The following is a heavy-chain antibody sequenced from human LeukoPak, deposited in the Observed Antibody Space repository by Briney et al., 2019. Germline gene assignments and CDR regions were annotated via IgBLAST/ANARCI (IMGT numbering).Heavy chain of an antibody. CDR3: ARGTWTLDY. V-gene: IGHV3-7*04. CDR1: EFTFTWYW. Sequence: PGGSLRLSCATSEFTFTWYWMTWVRQAPGKGLEWVAHIKQDGSEKYYVDSVKGRFTISRDNAKKSLYLQMNSLRAEDTAVYYCARGTWTLDYWGQGTLVAVSS. J-gene: IGHJ4*02. CDR2: IKQDGSEK. D-gene: IGHD1-1*01.